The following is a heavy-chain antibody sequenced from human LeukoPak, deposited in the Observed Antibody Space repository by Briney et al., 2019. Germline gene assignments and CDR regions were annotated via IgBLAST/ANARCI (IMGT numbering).Heavy chain of an antibody. D-gene: IGHD5-12*01. CDR1: GGSISSYY. V-gene: IGHV4-59*01. Sequence: SETLSLTCTVSGGSISSYYWSWIRQPPGKGLGWIGYIYYSGSTNYNPSLKSRVTISVDTSKNQFSLKLRSVTAADTAVYYCARVSGYDWESFYDYWGQGTLVTVSS. CDR3: ARVSGYDWESFYDY. J-gene: IGHJ4*02. CDR2: IYYSGST.